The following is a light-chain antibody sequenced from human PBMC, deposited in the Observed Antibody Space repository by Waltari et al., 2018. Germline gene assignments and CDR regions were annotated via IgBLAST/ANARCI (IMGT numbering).Light chain of an antibody. V-gene: IGLV4-69*01. J-gene: IGLJ3*02. CDR1: SRHSSYA. Sequence: QLVLTQSPSASASLGASVKLTSTLSSRHSSYAIAWHQQQPEKGPRYLMKLNSDGSHSKGDGIPDRFSGSSSGAERYLTISSLQSEDEADYYCQTWGTGIPWVFGGGTKLTVL. CDR2: LNSDGSH. CDR3: QTWGTGIPWV.